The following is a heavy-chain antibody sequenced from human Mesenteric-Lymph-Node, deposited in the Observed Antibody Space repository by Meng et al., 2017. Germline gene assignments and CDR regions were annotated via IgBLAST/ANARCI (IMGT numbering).Heavy chain of an antibody. J-gene: IGHJ6*02. CDR1: GFTFSDYT. V-gene: IGHV3-30*01. Sequence: GGSLRLSCAASGFTFSDYTTNWVRQAPGKGLEWVAAISHDGTNKYYADSVKGQFTISRDNSKTTLYLQMNSLRAKDTAVYYCSRLPDIVCNADYYLYGVDVWGQGTTVTVSS. CDR3: SRLPDIVCNADYYLYGVDV. D-gene: IGHD2-15*01. CDR2: ISHDGTNK.